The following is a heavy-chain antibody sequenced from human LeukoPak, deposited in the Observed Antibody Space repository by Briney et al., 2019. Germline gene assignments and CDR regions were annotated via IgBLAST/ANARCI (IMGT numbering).Heavy chain of an antibody. CDR3: ARGETAMAPGDY. Sequence: GGSLRLSCAASGFTVSSNYMSWVRQAPGKGLEWVSVIYSGGSTYYADSVKGRFTISRDNSKNTLYLQMNSLRAEDTAVYYCARGETAMAPGDYWGQGTLVTVSS. CDR2: IYSGGST. CDR1: GFTVSSNY. D-gene: IGHD5-18*01. J-gene: IGHJ4*02. V-gene: IGHV3-53*01.